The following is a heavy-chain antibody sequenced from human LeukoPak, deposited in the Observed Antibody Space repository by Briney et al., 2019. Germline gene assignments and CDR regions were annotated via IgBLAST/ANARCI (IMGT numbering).Heavy chain of an antibody. J-gene: IGHJ4*02. CDR2: IPKHGSKK. CDR1: GFTFSSYG. V-gene: IGHV3-30*18. CDR3: AKDRYSYAFEYSDS. D-gene: IGHD5-18*01. Sequence: GGSLRLSCAASGFTFSSYGMHWVRQAPGKGLDWVAVIPKHGSKKYYADSVKGRFTISRDNSKNTLSLQVSSLRAEDTAVYYCAKDRYSYAFEYSDSWGQGTLVTVSS.